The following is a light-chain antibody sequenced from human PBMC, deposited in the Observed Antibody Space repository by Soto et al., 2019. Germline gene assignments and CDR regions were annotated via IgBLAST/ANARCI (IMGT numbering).Light chain of an antibody. V-gene: IGKV3D-15*01. Sequence: EIVMTQSPATLPVSPGERATLSCRASQSVSSNLAWYQQKPGQAPRLLIYGASTRAAGIPARFSSSGSGTEFTLNISSLQSEDFAVYYCQQYNDWLSGFGQGTKVEIK. CDR1: QSVSSN. CDR3: QQYNDWLSG. CDR2: GAS. J-gene: IGKJ1*01.